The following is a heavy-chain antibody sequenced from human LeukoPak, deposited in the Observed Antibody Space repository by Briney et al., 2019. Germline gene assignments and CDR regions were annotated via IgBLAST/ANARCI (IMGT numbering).Heavy chain of an antibody. CDR1: GYTFTSYY. J-gene: IGHJ5*02. Sequence: EASVKVSCKASGYTFTSYYMHWVRQAPGQGLEWMGWIYAGNGNTKYSPKFQGRVTLTRDTSASTAFMELSGLRSEDMAVYYCARSYSYAYQGLDPWGQGTLVTVSS. D-gene: IGHD3-16*01. V-gene: IGHV1-3*01. CDR3: ARSYSYAYQGLDP. CDR2: IYAGNGNT.